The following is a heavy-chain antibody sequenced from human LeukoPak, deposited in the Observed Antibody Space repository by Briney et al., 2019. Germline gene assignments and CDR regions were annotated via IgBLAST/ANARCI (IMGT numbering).Heavy chain of an antibody. D-gene: IGHD6-19*01. CDR1: GFTFSSYA. Sequence: GGSLRLSCAASGFTFSSYAMSWVRQAPGKGLEWVSSICGSGGSTYYAASVKGRFTISRDNSKNTLYLQMNSLRAEDTAVYYCAKDLGEWLVHFWGQGTLVTVSS. CDR3: AKDLGEWLVHF. V-gene: IGHV3-23*01. J-gene: IGHJ4*02. CDR2: ICGSGGST.